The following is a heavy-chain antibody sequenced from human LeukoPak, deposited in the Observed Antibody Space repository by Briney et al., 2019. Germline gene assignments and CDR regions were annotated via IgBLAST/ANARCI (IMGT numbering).Heavy chain of an antibody. CDR2: ISGSGGST. J-gene: IGHJ1*01. D-gene: IGHD3-22*01. Sequence: PGGTLRLSCAASGFTFSSYGMSWVRQAPGKGLEWVSAISGSGGSTYYADSVKGRFTISRDNSKNTLYLQMNSLRPEDTALYYCAKDLDSTGSWPTEYFQHWGQGTPVTVSS. CDR1: GFTFSSYG. CDR3: AKDLDSTGSWPTEYFQH. V-gene: IGHV3-23*01.